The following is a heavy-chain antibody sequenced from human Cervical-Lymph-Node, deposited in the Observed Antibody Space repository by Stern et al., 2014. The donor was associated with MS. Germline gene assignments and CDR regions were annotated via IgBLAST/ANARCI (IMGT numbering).Heavy chain of an antibody. D-gene: IGHD1-26*01. CDR2: INPSTGVT. J-gene: IGHJ4*02. CDR3: ARVAGTYSFDY. Sequence: VQLVESGAEVKKPGASLKVSCKASGYTFTNSYMHWVRQAPGQGLEWLGRINPSTGVTNHAQNLQGRVTMTRDTSISTAYMELSSLRSDDTAMYYCARVAGTYSFDYWGQGTLVTVSS. V-gene: IGHV1-2*06. CDR1: GYTFTNSY.